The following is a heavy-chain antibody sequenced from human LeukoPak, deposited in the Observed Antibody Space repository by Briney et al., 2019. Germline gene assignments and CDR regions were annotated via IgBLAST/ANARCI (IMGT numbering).Heavy chain of an antibody. J-gene: IGHJ3*02. Sequence: EASVKVSCKASGYTFTGYYMHWVRQAPGQGLEWMGWINPNSGGTNYAQKFQGRVTMTRDTSISTAYMELSRLRSDDTAVYYCARDLGSRRYFDWSKWSAFDIWGQGTMVTVSS. D-gene: IGHD3-9*01. CDR3: ARDLGSRRYFDWSKWSAFDI. CDR2: INPNSGGT. V-gene: IGHV1-2*02. CDR1: GYTFTGYY.